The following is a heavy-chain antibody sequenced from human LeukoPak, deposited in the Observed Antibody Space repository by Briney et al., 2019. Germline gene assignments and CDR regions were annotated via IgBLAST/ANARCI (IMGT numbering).Heavy chain of an antibody. CDR3: ARDSDDDAFDI. CDR1: GGSISSFY. D-gene: IGHD1-26*01. J-gene: IGHJ3*02. Sequence: SETLSLTCTVSGGSISSFYWSWIRQPPGKGLEYIGYIYNSGSTNYSPSLKSRVTISVDTSKNQFSLKLSSVTAADTAVYYCARDSDDDAFDIWGQGTMVTVSS. V-gene: IGHV4-59*01. CDR2: IYNSGST.